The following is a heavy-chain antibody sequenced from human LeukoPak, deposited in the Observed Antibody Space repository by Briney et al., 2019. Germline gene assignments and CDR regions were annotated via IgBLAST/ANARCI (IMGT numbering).Heavy chain of an antibody. Sequence: GGSLRLSCAASGFIFSNYYMHWVRQAPGKGLVWVSRINSDGSSTSYADSLKGRFTISRDNARNTLSLQMNSLRAEDTAVYYCARDSDLSQFDYWGQGTLVTVSS. CDR1: GFIFSNYY. J-gene: IGHJ4*02. CDR3: ARDSDLSQFDY. CDR2: INSDGSST. V-gene: IGHV3-74*01.